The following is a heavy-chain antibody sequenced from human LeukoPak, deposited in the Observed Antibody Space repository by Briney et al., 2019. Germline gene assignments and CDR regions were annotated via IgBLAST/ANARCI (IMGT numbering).Heavy chain of an antibody. V-gene: IGHV3-48*04. Sequence: GGSLRLSCAASGFSFSNYRMDWVRQAPGKGLEWVSNISSSSSTISYADSVKGRFTISRDNAKNSLFLQMNSLRAEDTAVYYCAKSGYNRFDYWGQGTLVTVSS. J-gene: IGHJ4*02. D-gene: IGHD5-24*01. CDR2: ISSSSSTI. CDR3: AKSGYNRFDY. CDR1: GFSFSNYR.